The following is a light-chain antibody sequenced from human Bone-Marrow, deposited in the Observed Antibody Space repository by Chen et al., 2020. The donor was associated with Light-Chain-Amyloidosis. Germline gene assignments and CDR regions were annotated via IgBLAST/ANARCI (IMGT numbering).Light chain of an antibody. V-gene: IGLV2-14*01. CDR3: SSFTSSSSYV. CDR1: SGDVGTYNY. CDR2: AVS. Sequence: QSALTQPASVSGSPGQSITISCTGTSGDVGTYNYVAWYQQHPGKAPKVMIYAVSNRPSGVSNRFSGSKSGNTASLTISVLQAEDEADYYCSSFTSSSSYVFGPGTKVTVL. J-gene: IGLJ1*01.